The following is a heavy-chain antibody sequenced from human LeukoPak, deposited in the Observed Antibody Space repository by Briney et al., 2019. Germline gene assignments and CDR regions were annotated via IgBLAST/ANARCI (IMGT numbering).Heavy chain of an antibody. V-gene: IGHV4-61*02. D-gene: IGHD6-13*01. Sequence: PSETLSLTCTVSGGSISSGNYFWSWIRQPAGKGLEWIGRFYTSGSTNYNPSLKSRVTISVDTSNNQFSLKPSSVTAADTAVYYCATQDSSSWYFDYWGQGTLVTVSS. CDR2: FYTSGST. CDR1: GGSISSGNYF. J-gene: IGHJ4*02. CDR3: ATQDSSSWYFDY.